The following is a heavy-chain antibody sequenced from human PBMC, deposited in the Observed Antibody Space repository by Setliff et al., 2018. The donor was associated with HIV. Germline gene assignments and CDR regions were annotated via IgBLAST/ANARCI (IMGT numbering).Heavy chain of an antibody. V-gene: IGHV4-39*02. CDR1: GVSISSSRFY. CDR3: ARSFGNSWSGDRPHNYFDP. Sequence: SETLSLTCNVSGVSISSSRFYWAWIRQSPGKGLEWIGSVFSTGSLYYNPSLRGRITISIDASENHFTLRLTSVTAEDTALYFCARSFGNSWSGDRPHNYFDPWGQGTPVTVS. CDR2: VFSTGSL. J-gene: IGHJ5*02. D-gene: IGHD4-4*01.